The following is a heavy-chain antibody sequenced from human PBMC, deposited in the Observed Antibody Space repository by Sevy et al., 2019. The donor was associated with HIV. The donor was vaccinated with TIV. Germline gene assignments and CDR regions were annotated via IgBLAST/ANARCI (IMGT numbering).Heavy chain of an antibody. CDR1: GFTFSSYW. CDR2: IKQDGSEK. CDR3: ARADADYDILTGLTTDYYYYYGMDV. Sequence: GGSLRLSCAASGFTFSSYWMSWVRQAPGKGLEWVANIKQDGSEKYYVDSVKGRFTISRDNAKNSLYLQMYSLRAEDTAVYYCARADADYDILTGLTTDYYYYYGMDVWGQGTTVTVSS. V-gene: IGHV3-7*03. J-gene: IGHJ6*02. D-gene: IGHD3-9*01.